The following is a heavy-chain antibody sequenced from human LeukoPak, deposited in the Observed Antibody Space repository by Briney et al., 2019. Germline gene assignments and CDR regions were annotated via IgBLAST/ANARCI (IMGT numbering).Heavy chain of an antibody. CDR2: IIPIFGTA. D-gene: IGHD3-22*01. CDR1: GYTFTSYG. V-gene: IGHV1-69*06. Sequence: ASVKVSCKASGYTFTSYGISWVRQAPGQGLEWMGGIIPIFGTANYAQKFQGRVTITADKSTSTAYMELSSLRSEDTAVYYCARSSVSRWLLRYYYYYYMDVWGKGTTVTVSS. CDR3: ARSSVSRWLLRYYYYYYMDV. J-gene: IGHJ6*03.